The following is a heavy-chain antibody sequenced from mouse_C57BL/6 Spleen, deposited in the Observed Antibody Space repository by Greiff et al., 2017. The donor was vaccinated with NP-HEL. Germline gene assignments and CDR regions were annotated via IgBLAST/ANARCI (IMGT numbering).Heavy chain of an antibody. V-gene: IGHV1-63*01. D-gene: IGHD1-1*01. CDR2: IYPGGGYT. J-gene: IGHJ1*03. Sequence: VQLQQSGAELVRPGTSVKMSCKASGYTFTNYWIGWAKQRPGHGLEWIGDIYPGGGYTNYNEKFKGKATLTADKSSSTAYMQFSSLTSEDSAIYYCARGLYYYGSSHWYFDVWGTGTTVTVSS. CDR3: ARGLYYYGSSHWYFDV. CDR1: GYTFTNYW.